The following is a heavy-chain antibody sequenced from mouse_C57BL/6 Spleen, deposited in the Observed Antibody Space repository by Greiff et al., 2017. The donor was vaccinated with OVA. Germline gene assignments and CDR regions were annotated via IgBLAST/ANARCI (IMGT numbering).Heavy chain of an antibody. J-gene: IGHJ2*01. CDR3: ARSERYDYGDY. V-gene: IGHV1-81*01. D-gene: IGHD2-4*01. CDR2: IYPRSGNT. CDR1: GYTFTSYG. Sequence: VKLVESGAELARPGASVKLSCKASGYTFTSYGISWVKQRTGQGLEWIGEIYPRSGNTYYNEKFKGKATLTADKSSSTAYMELRSLTSEDSAVYFCARSERYDYGDYWGQGTTLTVSS.